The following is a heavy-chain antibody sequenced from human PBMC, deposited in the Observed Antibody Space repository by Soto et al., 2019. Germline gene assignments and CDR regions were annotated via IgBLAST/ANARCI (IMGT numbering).Heavy chain of an antibody. Sequence: PGVSLTPSVSASGFPFSNYCMHWVRQAPGKGLEWVSVIANDGGDKKYANSVKGRFTISRENAKNTMYLQMNSLRAEDSAVYYCAKDLKVAAAGYFFDHWGQGTLVTVSS. CDR1: GFPFSNYC. V-gene: IGHV3-30*18. CDR2: IANDGGDK. J-gene: IGHJ4*02. CDR3: AKDLKVAAAGYFFDH. D-gene: IGHD6-13*01.